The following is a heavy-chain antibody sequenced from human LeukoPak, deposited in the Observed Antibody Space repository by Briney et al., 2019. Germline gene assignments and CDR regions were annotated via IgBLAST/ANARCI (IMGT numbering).Heavy chain of an antibody. CDR1: GFTFSSYA. J-gene: IGHJ6*04. Sequence: PGGSLRLSCAASGFTFSSYAMHWVRQAPGKGLEWVAVISYDGSNKYYADSVKGRFTISRDNSKNTLYLQMNSLRAEDTAVYYCARDPTIVVVPCGMDVWGKGTTATVSS. D-gene: IGHD2-2*01. CDR2: ISYDGSNK. CDR3: ARDPTIVVVPCGMDV. V-gene: IGHV3-30*04.